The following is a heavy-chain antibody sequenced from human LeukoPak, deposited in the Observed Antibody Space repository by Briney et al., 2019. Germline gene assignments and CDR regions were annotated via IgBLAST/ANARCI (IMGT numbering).Heavy chain of an antibody. D-gene: IGHD3-9*01. CDR1: GFTFSSYE. CDR3: ARGPSHYYDILTGYFSHQVLDD. Sequence: PGGSLRLSCAASGFTFSSYEMNWVRQAPGKGLEWVSYISSSGSTIYYADSVKGRFTISRDNAKNSLYLQMNSPRAEDTAVYYCARGPSHYYDILTGYFSHQVLDDWGQGTLVTVSS. CDR2: ISSSGSTI. J-gene: IGHJ4*02. V-gene: IGHV3-48*03.